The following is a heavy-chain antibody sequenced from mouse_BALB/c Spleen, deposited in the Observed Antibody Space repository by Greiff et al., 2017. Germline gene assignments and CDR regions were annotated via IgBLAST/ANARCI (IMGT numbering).Heavy chain of an antibody. CDR1: GYAFSSYW. D-gene: IGHD2-5*01. J-gene: IGHJ2*01. CDR2: IYSGDGDT. CDR3: ARGPSNYYFDY. V-gene: IGHV1-80*01. Sequence: QVQLQQSGAELVRPGSSVKISCKASGYAFSSYWMNWVKQRPGQGLEWIGQIYSGDGDTNYNGKFKGKATLTADKSSSTAYMQLSSLTSEDSAVYFCARGPSNYYFDYWGQGTTLTVSS.